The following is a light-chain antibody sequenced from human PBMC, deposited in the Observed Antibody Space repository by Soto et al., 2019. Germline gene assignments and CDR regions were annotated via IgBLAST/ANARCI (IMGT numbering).Light chain of an antibody. Sequence: VLTHSPGTLSLSPGERATLSCRTVQSVSNNYLAWYQQKPGQAPRLLIDGASSRAIGIPDRFSGSGSGTDFTLTISSLEPEDFAVYYCQQRSNWPPITFGQGTRLEI. J-gene: IGKJ5*01. CDR2: GAS. CDR1: QSVSNNY. CDR3: QQRSNWPPIT. V-gene: IGKV3D-20*02.